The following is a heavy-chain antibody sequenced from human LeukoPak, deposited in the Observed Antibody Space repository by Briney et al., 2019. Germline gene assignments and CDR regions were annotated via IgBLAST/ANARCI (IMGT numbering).Heavy chain of an antibody. CDR3: ATGISDYGYFDH. Sequence: ASVKVSCKVSGYTLTELFMHWVREAPGEGGEWVGGFDPEDGETIYAQKFQGRVTMTEDTSTDTAYMELSSLRSEDTAVYYCATGISDYGYFDHWGQGTLVTVSS. J-gene: IGHJ4*02. V-gene: IGHV1-24*01. CDR2: FDPEDGET. CDR1: GYTLTELF. D-gene: IGHD4/OR15-4a*01.